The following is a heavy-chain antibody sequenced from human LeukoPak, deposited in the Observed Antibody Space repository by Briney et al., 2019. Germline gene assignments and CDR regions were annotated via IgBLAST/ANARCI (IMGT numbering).Heavy chain of an antibody. Sequence: SETLSLTCTVSGGSISSHYWSWIRQPAGKGLEWIGRIYTSGSTNYNPSLKSRVTMSVDTSKNQFSLKLSSVTAADTAVYYCARKAPKKGWFDPWGQGTLVTVSS. CDR2: IYTSGST. V-gene: IGHV4-4*07. CDR1: GGSISSHY. J-gene: IGHJ5*02. CDR3: ARKAPKKGWFDP.